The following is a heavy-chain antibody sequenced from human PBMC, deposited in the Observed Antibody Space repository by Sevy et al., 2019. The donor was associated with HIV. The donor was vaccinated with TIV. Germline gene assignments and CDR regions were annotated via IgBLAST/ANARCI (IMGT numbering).Heavy chain of an antibody. D-gene: IGHD3-10*01. CDR2: ISGSGKTT. CDR3: ARDRGSGKNVFFDY. Sequence: GGSLRLSCTASGFTFNNYAMSWVRQAPGKGLEWVSSISGSGKTTYSADSVKGRFTISRDNSKNTLYLQMNSLRTEDTAVYYCARDRGSGKNVFFDYWGQGTLVTVSS. CDR1: GFTFNNYA. V-gene: IGHV3-23*01. J-gene: IGHJ4*02.